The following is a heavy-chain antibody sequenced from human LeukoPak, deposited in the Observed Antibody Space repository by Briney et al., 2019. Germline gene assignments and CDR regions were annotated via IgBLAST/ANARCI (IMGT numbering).Heavy chain of an antibody. CDR3: ASRYGSGSYGFDY. Sequence: SETLSLTCTVSGGSISSHYWSWIRQPPGKGLEWLGYMYYNGSMNYNPSLKSRVTISADTSKNQFSLKLSSVTAADTAVYYCASRYGSGSYGFDYWGQGTLVTVSS. CDR2: MYYNGSM. V-gene: IGHV4-59*11. D-gene: IGHD3-10*01. CDR1: GGSISSHY. J-gene: IGHJ4*02.